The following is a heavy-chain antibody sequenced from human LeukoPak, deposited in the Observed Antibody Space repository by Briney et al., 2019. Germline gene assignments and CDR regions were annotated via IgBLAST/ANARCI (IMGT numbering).Heavy chain of an antibody. Sequence: GGSLRLSCAASGFTFSSYGMHWVRQAPGKGLEWVAVIWYDGSNKYYADSVKGRFTISRDNSKNTLYLQMNSLRAEDTAVYHCARDPGGDFWSGYYGLYYYYGMDVWGQGTTVTVSS. CDR1: GFTFSSYG. CDR3: ARDPGGDFWSGYYGLYYYYGMDV. J-gene: IGHJ6*02. V-gene: IGHV3-33*01. D-gene: IGHD3-3*01. CDR2: IWYDGSNK.